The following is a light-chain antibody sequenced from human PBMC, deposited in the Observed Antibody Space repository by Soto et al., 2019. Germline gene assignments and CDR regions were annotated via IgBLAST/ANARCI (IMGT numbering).Light chain of an antibody. V-gene: IGKV1-5*03. J-gene: IGKJ4*01. CDR3: QQYNTYWVA. CDR2: KAS. CDR1: QSISVW. Sequence: DIQMTQSPSTLSASVGDRVTITCRASQSISVWLAWYQQKPGKAPKLLIYKASSLESGVPSRFSGSGSGTEVTLTISSLQPDDFATYYCQQYNTYWVAFGGGTKVEIK.